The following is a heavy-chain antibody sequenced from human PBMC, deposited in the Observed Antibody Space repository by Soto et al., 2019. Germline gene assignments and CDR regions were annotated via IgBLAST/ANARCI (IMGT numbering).Heavy chain of an antibody. CDR2: IYYSRST. V-gene: IGHV4-31*03. D-gene: IGHD3-22*01. CDR3: ARDAVDSSGMGGDYSYYGMDV. Sequence: SETLSLTCTVSGGSISSGGYYWSWIRQHPGKGLEWIGYIYYSRSTYYNPSLKSRVTISVDTSKNQFSLKLSSVTAADTAVYYCARDAVDSSGMGGDYSYYGMDVWGKGTTVTVSS. J-gene: IGHJ6*04. CDR1: GGSISSGGYY.